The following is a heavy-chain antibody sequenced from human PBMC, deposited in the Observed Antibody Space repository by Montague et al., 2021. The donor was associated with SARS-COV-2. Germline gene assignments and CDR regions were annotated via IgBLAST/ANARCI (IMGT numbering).Heavy chain of an antibody. CDR1: GFTFSNFA. CDR3: AKPAGYFYFDY. V-gene: IGHV3-23*03. D-gene: IGHD3-9*01. Sequence: SLRLSCAASGFTFSNFAMSWVRQAPGKGLEWVSVIYSGGSNTYYTDSVKGRFTISRDNSKNTLYLQMNSLRAEDTAIYYCAKPAGYFYFDYWGQGTPVTVSS. CDR2: IYSGGSNT. J-gene: IGHJ4*02.